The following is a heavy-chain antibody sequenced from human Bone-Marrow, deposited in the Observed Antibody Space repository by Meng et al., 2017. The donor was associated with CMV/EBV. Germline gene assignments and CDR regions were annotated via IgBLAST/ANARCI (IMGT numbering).Heavy chain of an antibody. CDR2: ISSSGSTI. CDR3: ARDHRAQQLGRYGMDV. Sequence: GESQKISCAASGFTISDYYMSWIRQAPGKGLEWVSYISSSGSTIYYADSVKGRFTISRDNAKNSLYLQMNSLRAEDAAVYYCARDHRAQQLGRYGMDVWGQGTTVTVSS. D-gene: IGHD6-13*01. J-gene: IGHJ6*02. V-gene: IGHV3-11*04. CDR1: GFTISDYY.